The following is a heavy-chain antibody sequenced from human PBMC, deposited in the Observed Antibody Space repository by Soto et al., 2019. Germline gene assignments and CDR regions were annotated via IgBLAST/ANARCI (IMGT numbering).Heavy chain of an antibody. CDR1: GGSISSSSYY. D-gene: IGHD3-3*01. CDR3: ASRYDFWSGYYSHDYGMDV. V-gene: IGHV4-39*01. J-gene: IGHJ6*02. Sequence: QLQLQESGPGLVKPSETLSLTCTVSGGSISSSSYYWGWIRQPPGKGLEWIGSIYYSGSTYYNPPLKIRVTISEETSKNQFSLKLSSVTAADTAVYYCASRYDFWSGYYSHDYGMDVWGQGTTVTVSS. CDR2: IYYSGST.